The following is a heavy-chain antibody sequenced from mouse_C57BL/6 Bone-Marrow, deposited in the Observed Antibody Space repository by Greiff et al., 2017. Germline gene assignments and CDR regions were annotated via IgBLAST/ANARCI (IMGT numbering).Heavy chain of an antibody. D-gene: IGHD2-5*01. CDR3: AREGYYSNYGGFAY. CDR2: IHPNSGST. Sequence: QVQLQQPGAELVKPGASVKLSCKASGYTFTSYWMHWVKQRPGQGLEWIGMIHPNSGSTNYNEKSKSKATLTVDKSASTAYMQRSSLTSEDSAVYYCAREGYYSNYGGFAYWGQGTLVTVSA. CDR1: GYTFTSYW. J-gene: IGHJ3*01. V-gene: IGHV1-64*01.